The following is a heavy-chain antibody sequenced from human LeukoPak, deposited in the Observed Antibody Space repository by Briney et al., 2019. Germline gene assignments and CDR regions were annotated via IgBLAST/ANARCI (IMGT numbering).Heavy chain of an antibody. V-gene: IGHV3-11*01. Sequence: GGSLRLSCAASGFTFSDYYMSWIRQAPGKGLERVSYISSSGSTIYYADSVKGRFTISRDNAKNSLYLQMNSLRAEDTAVYYCASAPVCDYVWGSYRPPGMDVWGQGTTVTVSS. D-gene: IGHD3-16*02. CDR3: ASAPVCDYVWGSYRPPGMDV. J-gene: IGHJ6*02. CDR1: GFTFSDYY. CDR2: ISSSGSTI.